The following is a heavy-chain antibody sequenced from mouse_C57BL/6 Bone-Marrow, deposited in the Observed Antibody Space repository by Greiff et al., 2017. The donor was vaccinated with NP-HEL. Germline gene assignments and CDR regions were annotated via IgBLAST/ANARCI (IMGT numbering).Heavy chain of an antibody. D-gene: IGHD1-1*01. V-gene: IGHV1-81*01. Sequence: QVQLKESGAELARPGASVKLSCKASGYTFTSYGISWVKQRTGQGLEWIGEIYPRSGNTYYNEKFKGKATLTADKSSSTAYMELRSLTSEDSAVYFCARDYYGSSWDYWGQGTTLTVSS. CDR1: GYTFTSYG. CDR2: IYPRSGNT. J-gene: IGHJ2*01. CDR3: ARDYYGSSWDY.